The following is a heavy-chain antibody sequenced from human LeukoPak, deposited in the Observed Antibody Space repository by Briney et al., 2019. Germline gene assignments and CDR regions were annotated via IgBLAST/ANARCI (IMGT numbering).Heavy chain of an antibody. CDR2: IRYDGSEK. J-gene: IGHJ4*02. CDR3: ARVRGYQMGFDY. CDR1: GFTFSSRG. V-gene: IGHV3-30*02. Sequence: QAGGSLRLSCATSGFTFSSRGMHWVRQAPGKGLEWVAFIRYDGSEKDYADPVKGRFTISRDNSKNTLYLQMNSLRAEDTAVYYCARVRGYQMGFDYWGQGTLVTVSS. D-gene: IGHD3-10*01.